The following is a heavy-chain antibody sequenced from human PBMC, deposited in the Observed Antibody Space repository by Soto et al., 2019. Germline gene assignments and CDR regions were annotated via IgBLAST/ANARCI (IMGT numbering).Heavy chain of an antibody. Sequence: PGGSLRLSCAASGFTFSNYEMSWVRQDPGKGLEWFSYISTSGSTTFYAESVRGRLTISRDNAKNSLFLQMNSLRAEDTAVYYCSRDLTYYYENRGPTCALDIWGQGTMVTVSS. V-gene: IGHV3-48*03. CDR1: GFTFSNYE. CDR3: SRDLTYYYENRGPTCALDI. CDR2: ISTSGSTT. J-gene: IGHJ3*02. D-gene: IGHD3-22*01.